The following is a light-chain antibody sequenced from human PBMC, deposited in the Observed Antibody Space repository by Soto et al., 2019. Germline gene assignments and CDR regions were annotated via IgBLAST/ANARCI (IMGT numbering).Light chain of an antibody. CDR2: GAS. V-gene: IGKV3-15*01. Sequence: EIVMTQSPASLSVSPGERVTLSCRASQSVRSELAWYQQKSGQPPRLLIYGASTRATGIPARFSGSGSGTEFTLTINDLQSEDFAVYYCQQRSNLFTFGRGTKLEIK. CDR3: QQRSNLFT. J-gene: IGKJ2*01. CDR1: QSVRSE.